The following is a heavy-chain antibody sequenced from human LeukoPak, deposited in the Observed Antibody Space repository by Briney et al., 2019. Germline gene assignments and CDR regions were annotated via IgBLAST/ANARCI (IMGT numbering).Heavy chain of an antibody. J-gene: IGHJ3*02. V-gene: IGHV3-74*01. D-gene: IGHD5-24*01. Sequence: GGSLRLSCAASGFTLGPYWMHWVRQAPGKGRVWVSGITSDGSRTTCADSVRGRFTISRDNAKNTLSLQMDSLRVEDTAVYYCVREGATSALDIWGQGTMVTVSS. CDR3: VREGATSALDI. CDR1: GFTLGPYW. CDR2: ITSDGSRT.